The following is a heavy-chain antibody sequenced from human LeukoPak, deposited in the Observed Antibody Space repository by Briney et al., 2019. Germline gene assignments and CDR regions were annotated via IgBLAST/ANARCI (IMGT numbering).Heavy chain of an antibody. D-gene: IGHD3-22*01. Sequence: GGSLRLSRAASGFTFSSYGMHWVRQAPGKGLEWVAFIRYDGSNKYYADSVKGRFTISRDNSKNTLYLQMNSLRAEDTAVYYCARYYYDSSGYLDYWGQGTLVTVSS. CDR2: IRYDGSNK. J-gene: IGHJ4*02. CDR1: GFTFSSYG. CDR3: ARYYYDSSGYLDY. V-gene: IGHV3-30*02.